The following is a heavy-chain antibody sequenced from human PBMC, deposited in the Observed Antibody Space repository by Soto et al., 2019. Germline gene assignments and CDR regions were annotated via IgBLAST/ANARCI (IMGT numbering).Heavy chain of an antibody. CDR1: GFTFDDYA. Sequence: EMQLVESGGGLVQPGMSLRLSCAASGFTFDDYAMYWVRQVPGKGLEWVSGISWNSGRIGYADFVKGRSTISRDNDKNSTDPQMNSLRPDATALYHCTIARLWGGDGSSSSYYTAMAVWGQGTTVTVSS. CDR3: TIARLWGGDGSSSSYYTAMAV. CDR2: ISWNSGRI. D-gene: IGHD2-2*01. V-gene: IGHV3-9*01. J-gene: IGHJ6*02.